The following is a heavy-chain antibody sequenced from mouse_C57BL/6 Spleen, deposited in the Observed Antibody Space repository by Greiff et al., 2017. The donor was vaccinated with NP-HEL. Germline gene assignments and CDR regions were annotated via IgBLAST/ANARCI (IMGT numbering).Heavy chain of an antibody. Sequence: EVQLQESGPGLVKPSQSLSLTCSVTGYSITSGYYWNWIRQFPGNKLEWMGYISYDGSNNYNPSLKNRISITRDTSKNQFFLKLNSVTTEDTATYYCAKITTVGYYAMDYWGQGTSVTVSS. J-gene: IGHJ4*01. V-gene: IGHV3-6*01. CDR1: GYSITSGYY. CDR2: ISYDGSN. D-gene: IGHD1-1*01. CDR3: AKITTVGYYAMDY.